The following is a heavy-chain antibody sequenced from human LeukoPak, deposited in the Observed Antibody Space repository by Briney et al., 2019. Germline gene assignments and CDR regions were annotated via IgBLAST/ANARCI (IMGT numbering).Heavy chain of an antibody. V-gene: IGHV3-23*01. D-gene: IGHD3-16*02. J-gene: IGHJ4*02. CDR3: AEDQPAMRLRLGELSF. Sequence: GGSLRLSCAASGFTFSSYAMSWVRQAPGKGLEWVSAISGSGGSTYYADSVKGRFTISRDNSKNTLYLQMNSLRAEDTAVYYCAEDQPAMRLRLGELSFWGQGTLVTVSS. CDR2: ISGSGGST. CDR1: GFTFSSYA.